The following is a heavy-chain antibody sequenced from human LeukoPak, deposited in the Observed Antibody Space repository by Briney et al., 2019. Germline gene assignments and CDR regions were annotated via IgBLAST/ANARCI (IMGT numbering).Heavy chain of an antibody. V-gene: IGHV1-69*13. D-gene: IGHD3-9*01. CDR1: RGTFSSDV. Sequence: SVKVSSKASRGTFSSDVISWVRQAPGQGLGWLGGIIPIFGTANYTPKLQGRVTITADESTSTAYMDLSSLRSEDTAVYYCAREGGDYYDILTGYFYFGDWGQGTLVTVSS. CDR3: AREGGDYYDILTGYFYFGD. J-gene: IGHJ4*02. CDR2: IIPIFGTA.